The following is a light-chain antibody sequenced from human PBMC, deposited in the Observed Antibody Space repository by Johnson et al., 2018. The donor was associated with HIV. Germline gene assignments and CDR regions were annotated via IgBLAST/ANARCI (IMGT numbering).Light chain of an antibody. CDR3: GTWDSSLSPHYV. CDR1: SSDMGNYA. CDR2: DNN. J-gene: IGLJ1*01. Sequence: QSVLTQPPSVSAAPGQKVTISCFGSSSDMGNYAVSWYQQLPGTAPKLLIYDNNKRPSGIPDRFSASESGTSATLGITGLQTGDEADYYCGTWDSSLSPHYVFGTGTKVTVL. V-gene: IGLV1-51*01.